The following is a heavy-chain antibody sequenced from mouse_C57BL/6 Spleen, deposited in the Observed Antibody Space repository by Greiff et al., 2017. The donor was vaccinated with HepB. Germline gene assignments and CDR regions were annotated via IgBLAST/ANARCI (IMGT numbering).Heavy chain of an antibody. CDR3: GRTDGSSCAMDE. CDR2: IDPSDSET. Sequence: QVQLKQPGAELVRPGSSVKLSCKASGYTFTSYWMHWVKQRPIQGLEWIGNIDPSDSETHYNQKFKDKATLTVDKSSSTAYMQLSSLTSEDSAVYYCGRTDGSSCAMDEWGQGTAVTVSS. V-gene: IGHV1-52*01. D-gene: IGHD1-1*01. CDR1: GYTFTSYW. J-gene: IGHJ4*01.